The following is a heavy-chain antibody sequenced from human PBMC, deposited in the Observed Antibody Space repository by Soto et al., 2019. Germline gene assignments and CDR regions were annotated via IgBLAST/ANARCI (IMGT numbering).Heavy chain of an antibody. Sequence: SETLSLACIVSGGSISEKYWNWVRQPPGKGLEWIGLIFANGHTDYNPSLKSRVTMSVDASKNQFSLRLTSMTAADTAVYYCVASLAASGLNWLDPWGRGTLVTVSS. J-gene: IGHJ5*02. D-gene: IGHD6-13*01. CDR2: IFANGHT. CDR1: GGSISEKY. CDR3: VASLAASGLNWLDP. V-gene: IGHV4-4*07.